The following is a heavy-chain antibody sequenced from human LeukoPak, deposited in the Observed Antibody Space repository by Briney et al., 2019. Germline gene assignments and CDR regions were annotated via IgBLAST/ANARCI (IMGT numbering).Heavy chain of an antibody. CDR3: ARHPFATPFDY. CDR1: GGSTTDSY. J-gene: IGHJ4*02. Sequence: PSETLSLTCSVSGGSTTDSYWSWIRQPPGKGLEWIGYIFYTGDTNSNPSLKSRVTVSLDTSKNQFSLRLTSVTAADTAVYYCARHPFATPFDYWGLGILVTVSS. D-gene: IGHD2-15*01. CDR2: IFYTGDT. V-gene: IGHV4-59*08.